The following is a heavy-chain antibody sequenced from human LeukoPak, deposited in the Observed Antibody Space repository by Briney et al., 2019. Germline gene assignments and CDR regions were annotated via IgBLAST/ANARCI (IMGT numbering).Heavy chain of an antibody. CDR2: MNPNSGNT. D-gene: IGHD2/OR15-2a*01. CDR1: GYTFTSYD. Sequence: ASVKVSCKASGYTFTSYDINWVRQATGQGLEWMGWMNPNSGNTGYAQKFQGRVTITRNTSISTAYMELSSLRSEDTAVYYCARGPSGNTPGNYYYMDVWGKGTTVTVSS. V-gene: IGHV1-8*03. CDR3: ARGPSGNTPGNYYYMDV. J-gene: IGHJ6*03.